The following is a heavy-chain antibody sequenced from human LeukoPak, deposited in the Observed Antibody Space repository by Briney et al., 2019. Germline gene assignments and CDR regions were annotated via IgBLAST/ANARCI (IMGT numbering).Heavy chain of an antibody. V-gene: IGHV4-39*07. Sequence: SETLSLTCTVSGGSISSSSSYWGWIRQPPGKGLEWIGSIYYSGSTYYNPSLKSRVTISVDTSKNQFSLKLSSVTAADTAVYYCARENGGWYLCWGQGTLVTVSS. J-gene: IGHJ4*02. D-gene: IGHD6-19*01. CDR1: GGSISSSSSY. CDR2: IYYSGST. CDR3: ARENGGWYLC.